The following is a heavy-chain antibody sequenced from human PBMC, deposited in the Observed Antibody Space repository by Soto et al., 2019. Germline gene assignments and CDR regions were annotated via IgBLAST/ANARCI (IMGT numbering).Heavy chain of an antibody. D-gene: IGHD2-15*01. CDR1: GGTFISFT. CDR2: IIRMLGVT. CDR3: AVVAAPPTIDY. V-gene: IGHV1-69*02. Sequence: SVKFSCNASGGTFISFTISWVRQAPGQVLEWRGRIIRMLGVTNDXXKFQGRVXXTADKSTSIGXVELSXGRCEETAVYYCAVVAAPPTIDYWDQGTLVTVSS. J-gene: IGHJ4*02.